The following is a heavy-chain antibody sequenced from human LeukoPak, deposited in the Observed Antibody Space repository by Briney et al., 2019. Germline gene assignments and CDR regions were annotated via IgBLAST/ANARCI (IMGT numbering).Heavy chain of an antibody. CDR1: GDSIRSETSY. CDR2: IYHGYT. J-gene: IGHJ3*02. V-gene: IGHV4-39*07. Sequence: SETLSLTCTVSGDSIRSETSYWGWIRQPPGKGLQWIGSIYHGYTYYNPSLKSRVTVSLNTSKNQFSLKLNSVTAADTAVYYCAKAHSSSYPHDAFDIWGQGTMVTVSS. CDR3: AKAHSSSYPHDAFDI. D-gene: IGHD6-6*01.